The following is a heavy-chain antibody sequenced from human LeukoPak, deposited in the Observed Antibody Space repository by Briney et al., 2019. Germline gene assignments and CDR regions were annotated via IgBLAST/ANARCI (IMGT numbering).Heavy chain of an antibody. D-gene: IGHD4-11*01. Sequence: GGSLRLSCAASGFTFSIYWMTWVRQAPGKGLEWVANIKPDGSDKYYVGSVKGRFTISRDNAKNSLYLQMNSLRAEDTALYFCARDDYHLGTYYYGMDVWGQGTTVTVSS. V-gene: IGHV3-7*01. CDR3: ARDDYHLGTYYYGMDV. J-gene: IGHJ6*02. CDR2: IKPDGSDK. CDR1: GFTFSIYW.